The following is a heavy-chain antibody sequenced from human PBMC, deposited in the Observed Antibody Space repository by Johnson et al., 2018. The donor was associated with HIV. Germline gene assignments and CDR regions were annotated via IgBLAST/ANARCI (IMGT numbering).Heavy chain of an antibody. CDR3: ARARSSSWYDGAFDI. V-gene: IGHV3-33*01. CDR1: GFTFSSYG. CDR2: IWYDGSNK. D-gene: IGHD6-13*01. J-gene: IGHJ3*02. Sequence: QEKLVESGGGVVQPGRSLRLSCAASGFTFSSYGMHWVRQAPGKGLEWVAVIWYDGSNKYYADSVKGRFTISRDNSKNTLYLHLISLRVEDTAVYDCARARSSSWYDGAFDIWGQGTMVTFSS.